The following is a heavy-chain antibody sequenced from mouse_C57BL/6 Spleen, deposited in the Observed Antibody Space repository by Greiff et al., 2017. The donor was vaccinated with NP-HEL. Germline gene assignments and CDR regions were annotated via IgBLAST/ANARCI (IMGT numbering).Heavy chain of an antibody. D-gene: IGHD2-4*01. V-gene: IGHV1-69*01. Sequence: QVQLQQSGAELVMPGASVKLSCKASGYTFTSYWMHWVKQRPGQGLEWIGEIDPSDSYTNYNQKFKGKSTLTVDKSSSTAYMQLSSLTSEDSAVYYCARRGDYDDYFDYWGQGTTLTVSS. CDR3: ARRGDYDDYFDY. CDR1: GYTFTSYW. J-gene: IGHJ2*01. CDR2: IDPSDSYT.